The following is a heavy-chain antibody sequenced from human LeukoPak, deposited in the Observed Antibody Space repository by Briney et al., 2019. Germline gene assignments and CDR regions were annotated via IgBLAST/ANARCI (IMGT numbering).Heavy chain of an antibody. CDR2: ISAYNGTT. V-gene: IGHV1-18*01. CDR1: GYTFTSHG. D-gene: IGHD3-3*01. J-gene: IGHJ4*02. CDR3: ARDQTAYYDFWSGYSAY. Sequence: ASVKVSCKASGYTFTSHGINWVRQAPGQGLEWMGWISAYNGTTNYAQKLQGRVTMTTDTSTSTAYLELRSLRSDDTAVYYCARDQTAYYDFWSGYSAYWGQGTLVTVSS.